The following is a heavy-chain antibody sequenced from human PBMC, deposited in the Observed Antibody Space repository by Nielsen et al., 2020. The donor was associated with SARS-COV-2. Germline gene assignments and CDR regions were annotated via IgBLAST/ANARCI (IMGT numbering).Heavy chain of an antibody. CDR3: VRVRDDGHYYDTGPFDY. Sequence: GGSLRLSCAASGFIFSNYRMHWVRQAPGQGLVWVSHINPDDSKTTYADSVKGRFTISRDNTENTLYLQMNSLRADDTAVYYCVRVRDDGHYYDTGPFDYWGQGTLVTVSS. CDR1: GFIFSNYR. J-gene: IGHJ4*02. CDR2: INPDDSKT. D-gene: IGHD3-22*01. V-gene: IGHV3-74*03.